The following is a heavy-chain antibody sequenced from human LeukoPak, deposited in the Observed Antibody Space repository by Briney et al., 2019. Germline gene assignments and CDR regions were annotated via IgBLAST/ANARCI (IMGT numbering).Heavy chain of an antibody. V-gene: IGHV1-18*01. CDR1: GYTFTSYG. J-gene: IGHJ4*02. CDR2: ISAYNGNT. Sequence: ASVTLSCKASGYTFTSYGISWGRQAPGQGLEWTGWISAYNGNTNYAQKLQGRVTMTTDTSTSTAYMELRSLRSDDTAVYYCANSLSGSVYHPLDYWGQGTLVTVSS. CDR3: ANSLSGSVYHPLDY. D-gene: IGHD5-12*01.